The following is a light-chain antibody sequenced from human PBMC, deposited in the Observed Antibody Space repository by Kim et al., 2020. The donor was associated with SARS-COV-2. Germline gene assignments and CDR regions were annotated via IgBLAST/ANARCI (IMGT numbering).Light chain of an antibody. Sequence: SQGERATRSCRASQSVSSSYLAWYQQKPGKAPRLLIYGASSRATGIPDRFSGSGSGTDFTLTISRLEPEDFAVYYCQQYGSSPRTFGQGTKVEIK. CDR2: GAS. CDR1: QSVSSSY. J-gene: IGKJ1*01. CDR3: QQYGSSPRT. V-gene: IGKV3-20*01.